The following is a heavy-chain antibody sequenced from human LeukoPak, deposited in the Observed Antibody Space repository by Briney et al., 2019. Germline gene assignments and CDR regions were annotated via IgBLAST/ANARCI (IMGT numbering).Heavy chain of an antibody. V-gene: IGHV5-51*01. J-gene: IGHJ4*02. D-gene: IGHD3-10*02. CDR1: GYSFPNYY. CDR3: ARLNSGSFYVGALDH. CDR2: IYPGDSNT. Sequence: GESLKISCQGSGYSFPNYYIAWVRQMPGKCLEWMGIIYPGDSNTTYSSSFQGQVTLSVDKSISVAYLQWGSLKASDSAIYYCARLNSGSFYVGALDHWGQGTLVSVSS.